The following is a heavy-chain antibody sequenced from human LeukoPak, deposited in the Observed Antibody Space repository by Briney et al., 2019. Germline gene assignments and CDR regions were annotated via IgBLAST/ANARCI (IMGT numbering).Heavy chain of an antibody. D-gene: IGHD5-24*01. CDR1: GVPFTSYW. V-gene: IGHV3-74*03. CDR3: TKEDRLGYNYAYGIDV. Sequence: GGSLRLSCAASGVPFTSYWMHWVRQAPGKGLVWVSHINSDGSDTTYADSVKGRFTISRDNAKNTLYLQMNSLRAEDTAVYYCTKEDRLGYNYAYGIDVWGQGTTVTVSS. CDR2: INSDGSDT. J-gene: IGHJ6*02.